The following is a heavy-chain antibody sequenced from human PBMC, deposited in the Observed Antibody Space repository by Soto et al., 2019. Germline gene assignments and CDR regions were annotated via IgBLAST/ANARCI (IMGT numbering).Heavy chain of an antibody. CDR1: GDAFTRYT. J-gene: IGHJ3*02. CDR3: ARPSFEWLDAFDI. CDR2: INAGNGNT. Sequence: ASVKGSCKASGDAFTRYTMHWVRQAPGQRLEWVGWINAGNGNTRYSQKFQGRVTITRDTSANIAYMDLSSLRSEDTAVYFCARPSFEWLDAFDIWAQRTTVSGSS. D-gene: IGHD3-3*01. V-gene: IGHV1-3*01.